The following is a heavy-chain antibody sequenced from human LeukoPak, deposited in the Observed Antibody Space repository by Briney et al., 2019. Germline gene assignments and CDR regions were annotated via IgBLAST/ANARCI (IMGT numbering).Heavy chain of an antibody. CDR3: ARGGGGYDHYYYYYMDV. D-gene: IGHD5-12*01. CDR2: IYTSGST. Sequence: SETLSLTCTVSGGSISSGSYYWSWIRQPAGKGLEWIGRIYTSGSTNYNPSLKSRVTISVDTSKNQFSLKLSSVTAADTAVYYCARGGGGYDHYYYYYMDVWGKGTTVTISS. J-gene: IGHJ6*03. V-gene: IGHV4-61*02. CDR1: GGSISSGSYY.